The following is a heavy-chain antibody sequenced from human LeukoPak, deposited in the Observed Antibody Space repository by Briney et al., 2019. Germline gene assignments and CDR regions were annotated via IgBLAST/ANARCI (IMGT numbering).Heavy chain of an antibody. D-gene: IGHD2-2*01. CDR1: GDSVLSNSVT. CDR2: TYYRSTWYN. J-gene: IGHJ5*02. Sequence: QTLSLTCAISGDSVLSNSVTWNWIRQSPSRGLEWLGRTYYRSTWYNDYAVSVRGRITVNPDTSKNQFSLHLNSVTPEDTAVYYCARRLTQYDCFDPWGQGILVTVSS. V-gene: IGHV6-1*01. CDR3: ARRLTQYDCFDP.